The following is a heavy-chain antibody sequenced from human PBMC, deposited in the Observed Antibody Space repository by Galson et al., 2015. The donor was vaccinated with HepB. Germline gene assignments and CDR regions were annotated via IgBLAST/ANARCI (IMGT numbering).Heavy chain of an antibody. CDR1: GYTFSSYS. J-gene: IGHJ5*02. CDR3: ARGALVAAVAATQKNWFDP. Sequence: SVKVSCKASGYTFSSYSITWVRQAPGQGPEWMGWISAYNRKTDSARRLQGRVTMTTDTSTSTAYMELRSLRSDDTAVYYCARGALVAAVAATQKNWFDPWGQGTLVTVSS. V-gene: IGHV1-18*01. D-gene: IGHD2-15*01. CDR2: ISAYNRKT.